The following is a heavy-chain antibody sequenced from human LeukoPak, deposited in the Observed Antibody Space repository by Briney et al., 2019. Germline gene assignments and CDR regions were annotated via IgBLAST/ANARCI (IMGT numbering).Heavy chain of an antibody. CDR3: ARGDYGDYSNFDY. Sequence: PGKSLRLSCAASGFTFSSYTMHWVRQAPGKGLEWVAVISYDGSNKYYADSVKGRFTISRDKSKNTLYLQMNSLRTEDTAMYYCARGDYGDYSNFDYWGQGTLVTVSS. CDR2: ISYDGSNK. D-gene: IGHD4-17*01. V-gene: IGHV3-30-3*01. J-gene: IGHJ4*02. CDR1: GFTFSSYT.